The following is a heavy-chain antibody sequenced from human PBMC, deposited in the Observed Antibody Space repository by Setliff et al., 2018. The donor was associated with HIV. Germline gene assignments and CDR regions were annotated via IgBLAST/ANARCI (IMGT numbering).Heavy chain of an antibody. CDR2: VYSGGST. V-gene: IGHV4-39*01. J-gene: IGHJ4*02. Sequence: PSETLSLTCTVSGVSTTSSSYYWGWIRQPPGKGLDWIGYVYSGGSTYYNPSLKSRVTISVDTSKNQISLKLSSVTAADTAVYYCARERSLITVRRYFDNWGQGTLVTVSS. CDR3: ARERSLITVRRYFDN. D-gene: IGHD1-1*01. CDR1: GVSTTSSSYY.